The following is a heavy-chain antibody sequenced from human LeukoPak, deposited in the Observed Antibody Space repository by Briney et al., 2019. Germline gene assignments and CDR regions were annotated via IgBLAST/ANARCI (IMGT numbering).Heavy chain of an antibody. D-gene: IGHD1-26*01. CDR2: MNPNSGNT. CDR1: GYTFTSYD. V-gene: IGHV1-8*01. J-gene: IGHJ5*02. Sequence: EASVKVSCKASGYTFTSYDTNWVRQATGQGLEWMGWMNPNSGNTGYAQKFQGRVTMTRNTSISTAYMELSSLRSEDTAVYYCARGVGATVSYWFDPWGQGTLVTVSS. CDR3: ARGVGATVSYWFDP.